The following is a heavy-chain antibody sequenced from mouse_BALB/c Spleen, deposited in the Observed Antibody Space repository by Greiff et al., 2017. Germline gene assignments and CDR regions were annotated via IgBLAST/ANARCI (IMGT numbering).Heavy chain of an antibody. CDR3: AGYDTRGWYFDV. Sequence: EVQLQQSGPGLVKPSQSLSLTCSVTGYSITSGYYWNWIRQFPGNKLEWMGYISYDGSNNYNPSLKNRISITRDTSKNQFFLKLNSVTTEDTATYYCAGYDTRGWYFDVWGAGTTVTVSS. J-gene: IGHJ1*01. D-gene: IGHD2-2*01. CDR1: GYSITSGYY. V-gene: IGHV3-6*02. CDR2: ISYDGSN.